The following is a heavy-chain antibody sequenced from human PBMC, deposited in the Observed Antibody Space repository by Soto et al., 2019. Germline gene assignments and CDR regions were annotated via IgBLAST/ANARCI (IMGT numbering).Heavy chain of an antibody. V-gene: IGHV4-4*02. CDR2: IYHSERT. D-gene: IGHD5-12*01. CDR3: ASRNLISRGLPAFDY. Sequence: SETLSLTCVVSGGSISSNNWWTWVRQPPGKGPEWIGEIYHSERTNYNPSLKSRVTILVDKSKNQFSLKLTSVTAADTAVYYCASRNLISRGLPAFDYWGQGTLVTVSS. CDR1: GGSISSNNW. J-gene: IGHJ4*02.